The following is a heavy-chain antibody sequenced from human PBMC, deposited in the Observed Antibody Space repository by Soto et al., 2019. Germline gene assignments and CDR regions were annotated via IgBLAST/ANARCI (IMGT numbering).Heavy chain of an antibody. CDR2: IYTSGST. J-gene: IGHJ5*02. Sequence: PSETLSLTCTVSGGSISRYYWSWIRPHAGKGLDWIGRIYTSGSTNYNPSLKSRVTKSLDTSKNQFSLKLSSVTAADTAVYYCARDGRYFDWLLGWFDPWRQGTLVTVS. V-gene: IGHV4-4*07. CDR1: GGSISRYY. D-gene: IGHD3-9*01. CDR3: ARDGRYFDWLLGWFDP.